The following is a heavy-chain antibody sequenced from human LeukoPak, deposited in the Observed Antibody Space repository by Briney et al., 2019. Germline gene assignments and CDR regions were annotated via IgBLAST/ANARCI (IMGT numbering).Heavy chain of an antibody. V-gene: IGHV1-2*02. CDR3: AGYYDFWSGYYSFDY. D-gene: IGHD3-3*01. CDR1: GYTYTGYY. CDR2: INPNSGGT. Sequence: ASVKVSCKASGYTYTGYYMHWVRQAPGRGLEWMGWINPNSGGTNYAQKFQGRVTMTRDTSISTAYMELSRLRSDDTAVYYCAGYYDFWSGYYSFDYWGQGTLVTVSS. J-gene: IGHJ4*02.